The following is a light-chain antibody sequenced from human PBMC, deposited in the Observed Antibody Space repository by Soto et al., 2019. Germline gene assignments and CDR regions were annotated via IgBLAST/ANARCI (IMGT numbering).Light chain of an antibody. Sequence: SYELTQPPSVSVSPGQTASITCSGDALAKKCASWYQQKASHTPILVIYKDTERPSEIPERFSDSSSGTTVTLTISGVQEEDEADYYCQSADISGTYVFGIGTKVTVL. CDR3: QSADISGTYV. CDR1: ALAKKC. V-gene: IGLV3-25*03. CDR2: KDT. J-gene: IGLJ1*01.